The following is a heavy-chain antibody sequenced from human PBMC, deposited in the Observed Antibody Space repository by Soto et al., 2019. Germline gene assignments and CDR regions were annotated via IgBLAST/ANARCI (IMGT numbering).Heavy chain of an antibody. Sequence: SETLSLTCTVSGGSISSGDYYWSWIRQPPGKGLEWIGYIYYSGSTYYNPSLKSRVTISVDTSRNQFSLKLSPVTAADTAVYYCARDLALPAGYYYGMDVWGHGTTVTVSS. CDR1: GGSISSGDYY. D-gene: IGHD2-2*01. CDR2: IYYSGST. CDR3: ARDLALPAGYYYGMDV. J-gene: IGHJ6*02. V-gene: IGHV4-30-4*01.